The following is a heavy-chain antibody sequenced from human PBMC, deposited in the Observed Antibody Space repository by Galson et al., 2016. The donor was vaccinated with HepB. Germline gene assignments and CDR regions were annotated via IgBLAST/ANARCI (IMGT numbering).Heavy chain of an antibody. CDR2: IPYDGSNK. CDR1: GITFSSYA. J-gene: IGHJ5*02. D-gene: IGHD4-17*01. CDR3: ARGPLTVNTYCCWFDP. V-gene: IGHV3-30-3*01. Sequence: SLRLSCAASGITFSSYAMHWVRQAPGKGLEWVAVIPYDGSNKYCADSVKGRFTISRHTSKNTLYLQMNSLRAEDTAVYYCARGPLTVNTYCCWFDPWGQGTLVTVSS.